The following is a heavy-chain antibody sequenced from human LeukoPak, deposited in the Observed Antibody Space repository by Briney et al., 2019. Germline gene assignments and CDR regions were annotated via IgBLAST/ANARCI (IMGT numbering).Heavy chain of an antibody. CDR2: IYTSGST. J-gene: IGHJ5*02. Sequence: SETLSLTCTVSGGSISSYYWSWIRQPAGKGLEWIGRIYTSGSTNYNPSLKSRVTMSVDTSKNQFSLKLSSVTAADTAVYYCARDGQLRFLEWSSTYNWFDPWGREPWSPSPQ. D-gene: IGHD3-3*01. V-gene: IGHV4-4*07. CDR1: GGSISSYY. CDR3: ARDGQLRFLEWSSTYNWFDP.